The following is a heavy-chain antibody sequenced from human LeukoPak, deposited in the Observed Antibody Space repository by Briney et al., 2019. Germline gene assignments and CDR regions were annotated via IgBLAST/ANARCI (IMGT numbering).Heavy chain of an antibody. D-gene: IGHD4-17*01. J-gene: IGHJ4*02. Sequence: ASETLSLTCAVYGGSFSGYYSRWIRQPPGKGLEWIGEINRSGSTNYNPSLKSRVTISVDTSKNQFSLKLSSVTAADTAVYYCASGGRVTTGNINFDYWGQGTLVTVSS. CDR1: GGSFSGYY. CDR3: ASGGRVTTGNINFDY. CDR2: INRSGST. V-gene: IGHV4-34*01.